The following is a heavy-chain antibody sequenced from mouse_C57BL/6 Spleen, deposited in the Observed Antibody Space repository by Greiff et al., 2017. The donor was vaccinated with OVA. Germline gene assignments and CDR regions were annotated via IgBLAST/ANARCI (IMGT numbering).Heavy chain of an antibody. J-gene: IGHJ4*01. CDR3: ARQLRIYAMDY. Sequence: VQLQQSGAELVRPGSSVKLSCKASGYTFTSYWMDWVKQRPGQGLEWIGNIYPSDSETHYNQKFKDKATLTVDKSSSTAYMQLSSLTSEDSAVYYCARQLRIYAMDYWGQGTSVTVSS. CDR1: GYTFTSYW. D-gene: IGHD1-1*01. CDR2: IYPSDSET. V-gene: IGHV1-61*01.